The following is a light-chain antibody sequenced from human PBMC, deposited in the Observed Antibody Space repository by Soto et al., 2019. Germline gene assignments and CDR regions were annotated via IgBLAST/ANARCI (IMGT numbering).Light chain of an antibody. CDR2: EVS. CDR3: CSYAGSSTLV. V-gene: IGLV2-23*02. J-gene: IGLJ2*01. Sequence: QLVLTQPASVSGSPGQSITISCTGTSSDVGSYNLVSWYQQHPGKAPKLMVYEVSKRPSGVSTRFSGSKSGNTASLRISGLQAEDEAYYYCCSYAGSSTLVFGGGTKLTVL. CDR1: SSDVGSYNL.